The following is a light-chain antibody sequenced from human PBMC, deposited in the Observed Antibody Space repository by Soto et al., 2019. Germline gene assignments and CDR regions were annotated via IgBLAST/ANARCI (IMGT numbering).Light chain of an antibody. J-gene: IGKJ1*01. CDR2: GAS. Sequence: EIVLTQSPVTLSLSPGERATFSCRASQSVSSSYIAWYQQKRGQAPRRLIYGASIRATGIPDRFSGSGSGTDFTLTISRLEPEDFALYYCQQYHTSPLTFGQGTKVDIK. CDR1: QSVSSSY. V-gene: IGKV3-20*01. CDR3: QQYHTSPLT.